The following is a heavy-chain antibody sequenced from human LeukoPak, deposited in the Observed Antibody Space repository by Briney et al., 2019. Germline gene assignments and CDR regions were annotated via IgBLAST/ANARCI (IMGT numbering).Heavy chain of an antibody. CDR1: GYTFTIYG. J-gene: IGHJ3*02. CDR2: ISAYNGNT. D-gene: IGHD3-3*01. V-gene: IGHV1-18*01. Sequence: ASVTVSFKASGYTFTIYGISWVRQAPGQGREWMGWISAYNGNTNYAQKLQGRVTMTTDTSTSTAYMELRSLRSDDTAVYYCARTHTIFGVVIESDAFDIWGQGTMVTVSS. CDR3: ARTHTIFGVVIESDAFDI.